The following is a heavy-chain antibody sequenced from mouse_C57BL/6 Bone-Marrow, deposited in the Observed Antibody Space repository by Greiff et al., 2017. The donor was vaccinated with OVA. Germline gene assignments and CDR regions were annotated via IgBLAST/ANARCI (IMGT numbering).Heavy chain of an antibody. D-gene: IGHD2-3*01. CDR3: TTDDGPPWFAY. CDR1: GFNTKDDY. Sequence: VQLKESGAELVRPGASVKLSCTASGFNTKDDYMHWVKQRPEQGLEWIGWIDPENGDTEYASKFQGKATITADTSSNTAYLQLSSLTSEDTAVCYCTTDDGPPWFAYWGQGTLVTVSA. CDR2: IDPENGDT. V-gene: IGHV14-4*01. J-gene: IGHJ3*01.